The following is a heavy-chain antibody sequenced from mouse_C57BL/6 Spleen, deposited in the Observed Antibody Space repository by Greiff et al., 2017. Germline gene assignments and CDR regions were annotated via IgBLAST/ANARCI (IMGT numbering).Heavy chain of an antibody. CDR3: ARRRDSYFDY. Sequence: VQLQQSGGDLVKPGGSLKLSCAASGFTFSSYGMSWVRQTPDKRLEWVATISSGGSYTYYPDSVKGRFTISRDNAKNTLYLQMSSLKSEDTAMYYCARRRDSYFDYWGQGTTLTVSS. V-gene: IGHV5-6*01. CDR1: GFTFSSYG. CDR2: ISSGGSYT. J-gene: IGHJ2*01.